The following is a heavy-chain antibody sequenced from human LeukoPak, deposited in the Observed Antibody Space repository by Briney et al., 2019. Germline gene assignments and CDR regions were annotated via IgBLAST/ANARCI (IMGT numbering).Heavy chain of an antibody. Sequence: SETLSLTCTVSGGSISSGSYYWSWIRQPPGKGLEWIGEINHSGSTNYNPSLKSRVTISVDTSKNQFSLKLSSVTAADTAVYYCASRPVLRFLEWTYYWGQGTLVTVSS. CDR3: ASRPVLRFLEWTYY. CDR1: GGSISSGSYY. J-gene: IGHJ4*02. V-gene: IGHV4-39*07. D-gene: IGHD3-3*01. CDR2: INHSGST.